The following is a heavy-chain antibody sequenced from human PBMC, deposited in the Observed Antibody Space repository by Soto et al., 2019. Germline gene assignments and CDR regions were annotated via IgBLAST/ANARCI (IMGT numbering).Heavy chain of an antibody. CDR2: IIPIFGTA. CDR1: GGTFSSYA. V-gene: IGHV1-69*12. D-gene: IGHD5-12*01. CDR3: AREIEGYADAFGI. J-gene: IGHJ3*02. Sequence: QVQLVQSGAEVKKPGSSVKVSCKASGGTFSSYAISWVRQAPGQGLEWMGGIIPIFGTATYAQKFQGRVTITADESTGTADSELSSLRPEATAVYYCAREIEGYADAFGIWGPGTMVSVSS.